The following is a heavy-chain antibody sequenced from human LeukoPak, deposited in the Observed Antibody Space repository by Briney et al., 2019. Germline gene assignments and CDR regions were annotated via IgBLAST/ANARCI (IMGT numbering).Heavy chain of an antibody. V-gene: IGHV3-23*01. J-gene: IGHJ3*02. Sequence: PGGSLRLSCAASGFTFSSYAMSWVRQAPGKGLEGVSAISGSGGSTYYADSVKGRFTISRDNSKNTLYLQMNSLRAEDTAVYYCAKDAPVNYYDSSGNSDAFDIWGQGTMVTVSS. CDR2: ISGSGGST. CDR1: GFTFSSYA. CDR3: AKDAPVNYYDSSGNSDAFDI. D-gene: IGHD3-22*01.